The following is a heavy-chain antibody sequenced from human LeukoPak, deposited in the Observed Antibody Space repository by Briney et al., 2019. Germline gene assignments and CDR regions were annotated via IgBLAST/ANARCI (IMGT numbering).Heavy chain of an antibody. V-gene: IGHV1-69*04. CDR2: ISPILGIT. D-gene: IGHD6-13*01. J-gene: IGHJ1*01. CDR3: ARDSARSSSWADH. CDR1: GGTFSSYA. Sequence: SVKVSCKASGGTFSSYAISWVRQAPGQGLEWMGRISPILGITNYAQKFQGRVTITADKSTNTAYMELSSLRSEDTAMYYCARDSARSSSWADHWGQGTLVTVSS.